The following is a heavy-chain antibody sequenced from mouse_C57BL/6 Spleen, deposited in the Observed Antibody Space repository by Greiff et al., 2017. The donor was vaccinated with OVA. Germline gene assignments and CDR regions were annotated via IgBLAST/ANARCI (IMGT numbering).Heavy chain of an antibody. J-gene: IGHJ2*01. CDR1: GYTFTDYN. CDR2: INPNNGGT. CDR3: ARLEVVAYYFDY. D-gene: IGHD1-1*01. Sequence: EVQLQQSGPELVKPGASVKIPCKASGYTFTDYNMDWVKQSHGKSLEWIGDINPNNGGTIYNQKFKGKATLTVDKSSSTAYMELRSLTSEDTAVYYCARLEVVAYYFDYWGQGTTLTVSS. V-gene: IGHV1-18*01.